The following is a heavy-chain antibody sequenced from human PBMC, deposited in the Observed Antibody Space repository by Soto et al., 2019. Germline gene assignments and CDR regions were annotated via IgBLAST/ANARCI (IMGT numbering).Heavy chain of an antibody. Sequence: ASVKVSCKASGYTFTSYYMHWVRQAPGQGLEWMGIINPSGGSTSYAQKFQGRVTMTTDTSTSTAYMELRSLRSDDTAVYYCAREPNYFDYWGQGPLVTVSS. V-gene: IGHV1-46*01. CDR3: AREPNYFDY. J-gene: IGHJ4*02. CDR2: INPSGGST. CDR1: GYTFTSYY.